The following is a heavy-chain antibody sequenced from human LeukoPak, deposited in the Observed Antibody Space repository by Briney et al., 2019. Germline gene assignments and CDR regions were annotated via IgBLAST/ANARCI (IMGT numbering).Heavy chain of an antibody. V-gene: IGHV3-30*18. Sequence: GGSLRLSCAASGFTFRTYWMSWVRQAPGKGLEWVAVISYDGSNKYYADSVKGRFTISRDNSKNTLYLQMNSLRAEDTAVYYCAKALNFWSGYQNYWGQGTLVTVSS. D-gene: IGHD3-3*01. CDR2: ISYDGSNK. J-gene: IGHJ4*02. CDR3: AKALNFWSGYQNY. CDR1: GFTFRTYW.